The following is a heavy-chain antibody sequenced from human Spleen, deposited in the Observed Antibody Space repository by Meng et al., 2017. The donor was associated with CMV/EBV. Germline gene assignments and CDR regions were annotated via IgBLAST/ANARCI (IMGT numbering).Heavy chain of an antibody. CDR1: GYHFISYD. CDR3: ARGVGPSYVDRDY. J-gene: IGHJ4*02. CDR2: MNPNSGTT. Sequence: KAFGYHFISYDINCVRQDTGQGLEWMAWMNPNSGTTGYAEKFQGRVPMTRNTPISTAYRELSSRRSEDTAVYYCARGVGPSYVDRDYWGQGTLVTVSS. D-gene: IGHD4-17*01. V-gene: IGHV1-8*01.